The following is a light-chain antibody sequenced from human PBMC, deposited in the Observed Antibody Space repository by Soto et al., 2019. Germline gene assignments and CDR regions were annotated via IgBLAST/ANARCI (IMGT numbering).Light chain of an antibody. J-gene: IGLJ1*01. Sequence: QSALTQPASVSVSPGQSITISCTGTSTDVGRYNHVSWYQQHPGNAPKLMIYGVSYRPSGVSNRFSGSKSGNTASLSISGLHSDDEADYYCSSYTTNTTCVFGTGTKLTVL. CDR3: SSYTTNTTCV. CDR2: GVS. V-gene: IGLV2-14*01. CDR1: STDVGRYNH.